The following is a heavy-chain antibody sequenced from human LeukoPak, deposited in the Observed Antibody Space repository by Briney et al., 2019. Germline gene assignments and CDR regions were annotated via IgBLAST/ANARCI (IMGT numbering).Heavy chain of an antibody. CDR1: GFTFPDAW. V-gene: IGHV3-15*01. Sequence: GGSLRLSCAASGFTFPDAWIYWVRQAPGKGLEWVGRIKKKTDRRTTDYSAPVEGRFTISGDDSRNTVYLQMDSLKTEDTAMYYCVTDGGQLPYYFTYWGQGTLVTVSS. CDR2: IKKKTDRRTT. J-gene: IGHJ1*01. D-gene: IGHD3-22*01. CDR3: VTDGGQLPYYFTY.